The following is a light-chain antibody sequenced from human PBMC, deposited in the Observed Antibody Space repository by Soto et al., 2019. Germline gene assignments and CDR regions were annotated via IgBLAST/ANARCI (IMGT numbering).Light chain of an antibody. Sequence: DIQMTQSPSTLSASVGDRVTITCLASQSISSWLAWYQQKPGKAPKLLIYKASSLESGVPSRFSGSGSGTEFTPTISSLQPDDFATYYCQQYNSYSTFGQGTKVEIK. V-gene: IGKV1-5*03. CDR1: QSISSW. J-gene: IGKJ1*01. CDR3: QQYNSYST. CDR2: KAS.